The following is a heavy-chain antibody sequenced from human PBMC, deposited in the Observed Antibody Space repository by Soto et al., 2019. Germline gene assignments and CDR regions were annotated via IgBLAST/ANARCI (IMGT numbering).Heavy chain of an antibody. CDR2: INHSGST. V-gene: IGHV4-34*01. CDR1: GGSFSGYY. CDR3: ARDFRGPLGYCSGGSCYSVDY. D-gene: IGHD2-15*01. J-gene: IGHJ4*02. Sequence: SETLSLTCAVYGGSFSGYYWSWIRQPPGKGLEWIGEINHSGSTNYNPSLKSRVTISVDTSKNQFSLKLSSVTAADTAVYYCARDFRGPLGYCSGGSCYSVDYWGEGTLVTVSS.